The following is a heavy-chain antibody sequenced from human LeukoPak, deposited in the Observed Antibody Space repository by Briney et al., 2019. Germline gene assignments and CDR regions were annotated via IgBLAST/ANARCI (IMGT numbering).Heavy chain of an antibody. D-gene: IGHD3-16*02. CDR3: AREFRYRYRYDAFDI. CDR1: GYTFTNYG. CDR2: INPSGGST. V-gene: IGHV1-46*01. Sequence: ASVKVSCKASGYTFTNYGISWVRQAPGQGLEWMGIINPSGGSTSYAQKFQGRVTMTRDMSTSTVYMELSSLRSEDTAVYYCAREFRYRYRYDAFDIWGQGTMVTVSS. J-gene: IGHJ3*02.